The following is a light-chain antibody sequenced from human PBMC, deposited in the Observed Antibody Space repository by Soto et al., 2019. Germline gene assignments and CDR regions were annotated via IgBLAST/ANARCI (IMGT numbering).Light chain of an antibody. J-gene: IGKJ5*01. CDR1: LNVNSY. CDR2: DAS. CDR3: QQRQYWPPIT. Sequence: VLTQSPATLSLSPGERATLSCRASLNVNSYLAWYQQKPGQAPRLLLYDASNRAAGIPARFSGSGSGTDFTLTISSLEPEDFAIYYCQQRQYWPPITFGQGTRLEIK. V-gene: IGKV3-11*01.